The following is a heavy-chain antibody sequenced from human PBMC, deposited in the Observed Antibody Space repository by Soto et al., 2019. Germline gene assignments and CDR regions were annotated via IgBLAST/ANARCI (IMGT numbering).Heavy chain of an antibody. CDR1: GGSISSGDYF. CDR2: IYYTGST. D-gene: IGHD3-3*01. J-gene: IGHJ4*02. V-gene: IGHV4-30-4*01. CDR3: ARDDGYYRLYDY. Sequence: QVRLQESGPGLVKPSQTLSLTCTVSGGSISSGDYFWSWVRQPPGKGLEWIGYIYYTGSTSYNPSLKSRITMSVDTFKNQFSLKVSSVTAADTAVYFCARDDGYYRLYDYWGQGTLVTVSS.